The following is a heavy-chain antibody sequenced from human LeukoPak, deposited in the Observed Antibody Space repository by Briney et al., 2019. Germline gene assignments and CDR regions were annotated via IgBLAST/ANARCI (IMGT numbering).Heavy chain of an antibody. Sequence: GGSLRLSCTASGFTFSSHWMNWVRQAPGRGLECVASIRMDGNEKYYVASVKGRFTISRDNAKKSLYLQMKSLRAEDTAVYYCARGHTAAGLIFHYWGQGTLVTVSS. CDR3: ARGHTAAGLIFHY. V-gene: IGHV3-7*03. CDR2: IRMDGNEK. CDR1: GFTFSSHW. D-gene: IGHD6-13*01. J-gene: IGHJ4*02.